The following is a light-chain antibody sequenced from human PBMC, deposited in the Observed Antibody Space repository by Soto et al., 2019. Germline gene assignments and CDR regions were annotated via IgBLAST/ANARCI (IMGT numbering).Light chain of an antibody. J-gene: IGKJ3*01. CDR3: QQYSSSPPEFT. CDR1: QSVGSSY. V-gene: IGKV3-20*01. CDR2: GAS. Sequence: EIVLTQSPGTLSVSPGERVTLSCRASQSVGSSYLAWYQQRPGQAPRLLIFGASYRATGIPDRFSGSGSGTDFTLTISRLEPEDFAVYYCQQYSSSPPEFTFGPGTKVHSK.